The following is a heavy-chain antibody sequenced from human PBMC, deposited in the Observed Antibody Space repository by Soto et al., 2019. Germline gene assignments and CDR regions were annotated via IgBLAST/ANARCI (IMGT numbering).Heavy chain of an antibody. D-gene: IGHD6-13*01. CDR2: INHSGST. V-gene: IGHV4-34*01. Sequence: LSLTCAVYCGPFSGSYGSWIRQPPGKGLEWIGEINHSGSTNYKPSLKSRVTISVDTSKNQFSLKLSSVTAADTAVYYCARGHYGIAAAEWDYWGQGTLVTVSS. CDR1: CGPFSGSY. J-gene: IGHJ4*02. CDR3: ARGHYGIAAAEWDY.